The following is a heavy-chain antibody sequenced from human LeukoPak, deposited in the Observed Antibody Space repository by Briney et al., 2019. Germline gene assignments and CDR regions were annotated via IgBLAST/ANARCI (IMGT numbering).Heavy chain of an antibody. CDR1: GFTFSSYS. V-gene: IGHV3-30*05. CDR2: ISYDGSNK. Sequence: PGGSLRLSCAASGFTFSSYSMNWVRPAPGKGLEWVAVISYDGSNKYYADSVKGRFTISRDNSKNTLYLQMNSLRAEDTAVYYCARARGITIFGVVIDYYYMDVWGKGTTVTVSS. D-gene: IGHD3-3*01. J-gene: IGHJ6*03. CDR3: ARARGITIFGVVIDYYYMDV.